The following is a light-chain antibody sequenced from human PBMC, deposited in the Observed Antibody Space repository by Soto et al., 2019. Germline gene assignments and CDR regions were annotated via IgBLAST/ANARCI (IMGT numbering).Light chain of an antibody. CDR2: EVS. CDR1: SSDVGAYNY. J-gene: IGLJ1*01. V-gene: IGLV2-14*01. Sequence: QSALTQPASVSGSPGQSITISCTGTSSDVGAYNYISWYQQYPGTAPKIMIYEVSSRPSGVSHRFSGSKSGNTASLTISGLQPEGEADYYCSSFTSRSTFNYVFGTGTKVTVL. CDR3: SSFTSRSTFNYV.